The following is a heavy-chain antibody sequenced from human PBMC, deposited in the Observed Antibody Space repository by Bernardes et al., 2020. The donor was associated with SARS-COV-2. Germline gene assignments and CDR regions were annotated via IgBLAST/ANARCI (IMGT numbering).Heavy chain of an antibody. CDR3: AKDMELLLESSAFDI. D-gene: IGHD1-26*01. CDR1: GFTFDDYT. J-gene: IGHJ3*02. Sequence: GGSLRLSCAASGFTFDDYTMHWVRQAPGKGLEWVSLISWDGGSTYYADSVKGRFTISRDNSKNSLYLQMNSLRTEDTALYYCAKDMELLLESSAFDIWGQGTMVTVSS. V-gene: IGHV3-43*01. CDR2: ISWDGGST.